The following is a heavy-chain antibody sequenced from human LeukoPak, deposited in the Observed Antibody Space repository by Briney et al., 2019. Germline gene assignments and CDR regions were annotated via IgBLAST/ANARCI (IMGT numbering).Heavy chain of an antibody. D-gene: IGHD3-16*01. CDR3: ARTVGGVKEFDN. CDR2: IYTSGST. CDR1: GGSISSSSNY. V-gene: IGHV4-61*02. Sequence: KPSETLSLTCTVSGGSISSSSNYWNWIRQPAGKGLEWIGRIYTSGSTNYNPSLKSRVTISVDTSKNQFSLKVSSVTAADTAVYYCARTVGGVKEFDNWGQGTLVTVSS. J-gene: IGHJ4*02.